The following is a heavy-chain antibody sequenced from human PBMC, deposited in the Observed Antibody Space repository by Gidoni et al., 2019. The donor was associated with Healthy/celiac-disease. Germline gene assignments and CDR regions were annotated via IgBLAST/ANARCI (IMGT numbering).Heavy chain of an antibody. CDR3: ARGYCSSTSCSYFDY. Sequence: QVQLQASGPGLVKPSETLSLTCPVSGGSISSYYWSWIRQPPGKGLEWIGYIYYSGSTNYNPSLKSRVTISVDTSKNQFSLKLSSVTAADTAVYYCARGYCSSTSCSYFDYWGQGTLVTVSS. D-gene: IGHD2-2*01. CDR2: IYYSGST. J-gene: IGHJ4*02. V-gene: IGHV4-59*01. CDR1: GGSISSYY.